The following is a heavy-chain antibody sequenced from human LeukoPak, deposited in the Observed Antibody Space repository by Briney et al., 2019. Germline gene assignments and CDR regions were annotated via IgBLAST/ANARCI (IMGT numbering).Heavy chain of an antibody. Sequence: GSLRLSCAASGFTFDDYTMHWVRQAPGKGLEWVSLISWDGGSTYYADSVKGRFTISRDNSKNSLYLQMNSLRTEDTALYYFPKQGAAAGTRAADNYYYYYRLDVWGQGTTLIVSS. D-gene: IGHD6-13*01. CDR2: ISWDGGST. CDR1: GFTFDDYT. J-gene: IGHJ6*02. CDR3: PKQGAAAGTRAADNYYYYYRLDV. V-gene: IGHV3-43*01.